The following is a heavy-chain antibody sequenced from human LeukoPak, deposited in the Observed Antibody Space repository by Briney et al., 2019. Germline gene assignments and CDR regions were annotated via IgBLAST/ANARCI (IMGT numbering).Heavy chain of an antibody. Sequence: ASEKVSCKASGDTFTSYGISWVRQAPGQGLEWMGWISAYNGNTNYAQKLQGRVTMTTDTSTSTAYMELRSLRSDDTAVYYCASDNSKVYYFDYCGQGTLVTVSS. CDR1: GDTFTSYG. V-gene: IGHV1-18*01. D-gene: IGHD2/OR15-2a*01. J-gene: IGHJ4*02. CDR3: ASDNSKVYYFDY. CDR2: ISAYNGNT.